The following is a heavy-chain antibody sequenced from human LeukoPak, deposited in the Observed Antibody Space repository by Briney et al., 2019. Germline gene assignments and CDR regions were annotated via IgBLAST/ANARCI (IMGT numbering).Heavy chain of an antibody. CDR1: GFTFSSYG. CDR3: AKERTHCSSTSCHSHFDY. D-gene: IGHD2-2*01. J-gene: IGHJ4*02. CDR2: IRYDGSNK. Sequence: GGSLRLSCAASGFTFSSYGMHWVRQAPGKGLEWVAFIRYDGSNKYYADSVKGRFTISRDNSKNTLYLQMNSLRAEDTAVYYCAKERTHCSSTSCHSHFDYWGQGTLVTVSS. V-gene: IGHV3-30*02.